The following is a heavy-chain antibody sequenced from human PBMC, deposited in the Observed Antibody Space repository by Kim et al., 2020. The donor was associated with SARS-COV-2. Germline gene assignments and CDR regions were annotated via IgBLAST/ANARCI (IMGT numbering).Heavy chain of an antibody. CDR1: GASIDSSDSY. CDR2: FSYSGTT. D-gene: IGHD3-10*01. V-gene: IGHV4-39*01. Sequence: SETLSLTCTVSGASIDSSDSYWGWIRQPPGKGLEWIGSFSYSGTTYYNLSLNSRVTIPADTARNQSSLKMTSATAADTALYYCARQTIRSLWFGALGYF. CDR3: ARQTIRSLWFGALGYF. J-gene: IGHJ4*03.